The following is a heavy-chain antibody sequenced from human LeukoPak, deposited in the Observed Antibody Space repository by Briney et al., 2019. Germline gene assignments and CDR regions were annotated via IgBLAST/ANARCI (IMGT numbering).Heavy chain of an antibody. Sequence: GGSLRLSCAASGFTFSSYAMSWVRQAPGKGLGWVSAISGSGGSTYYADSAKGRFTISRDNSKNTLYLQMNSLRAEDTAVYYCAKFGDYYDSIGHDYWGQGTLVTVSS. CDR2: ISGSGGST. V-gene: IGHV3-23*01. CDR1: GFTFSSYA. CDR3: AKFGDYYDSIGHDY. J-gene: IGHJ4*02. D-gene: IGHD3-22*01.